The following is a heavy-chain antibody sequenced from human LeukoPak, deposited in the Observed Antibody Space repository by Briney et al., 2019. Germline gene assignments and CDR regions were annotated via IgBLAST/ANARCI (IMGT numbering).Heavy chain of an antibody. J-gene: IGHJ4*02. CDR3: ARAVSEYTYGTRFDY. Sequence: SETLSLTCTVSGGSINSYYWSWIRHPPGKGLEWIGHLYYTGTTNYNPSLKSRVTISADTSKTQFSLNLNSVTAADTAVYYCARAVSEYTYGTRFDYWGQGTLVTVSS. D-gene: IGHD5-18*01. V-gene: IGHV4-59*01. CDR1: GGSINSYY. CDR2: LYYTGTT.